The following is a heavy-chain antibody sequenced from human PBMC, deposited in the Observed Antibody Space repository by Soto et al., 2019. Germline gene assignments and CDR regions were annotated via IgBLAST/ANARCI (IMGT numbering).Heavy chain of an antibody. V-gene: IGHV3-30-3*01. CDR2: ISYDGSNK. CDR3: ARDEIRFSWADGRDV. CDR1: GFTFSSYA. Sequence: QVQLVESGGGVVQPGRSLRLSCAASGFTFSSYAMHWVRQAPGKGLEWVAVISYDGSNKYYADSVKGRFTISRDNSKNTLYLEMNGLRAEDTAVYYCARDEIRFSWADGRDVWGQGTTVTVSS. J-gene: IGHJ6*02. D-gene: IGHD3-3*01.